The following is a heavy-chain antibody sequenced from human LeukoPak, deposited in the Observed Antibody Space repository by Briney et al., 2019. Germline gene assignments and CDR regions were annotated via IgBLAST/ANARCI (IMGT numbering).Heavy chain of an antibody. CDR1: GYTFTSYA. D-gene: IGHD2-2*02. J-gene: IGHJ6*03. CDR3: ARDVVVPAAIPGYYYYYMDV. V-gene: IGHV1-18*01. CDR2: ISAYNGNT. Sequence: ASVKVSCKASGYTFTSYAMHWVRQAPGQRLEWMGWISAYNGNTNYAQKLQGRVTMTTDTSTSTAYMELRSLRSDDTAVYYCARDVVVPAAIPGYYYYYMDVWGKGTTVTVSS.